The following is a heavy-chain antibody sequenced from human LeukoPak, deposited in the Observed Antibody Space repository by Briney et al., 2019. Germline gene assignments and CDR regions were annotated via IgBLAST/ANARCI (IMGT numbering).Heavy chain of an antibody. V-gene: IGHV3-21*01. J-gene: IGHJ6*02. CDR3: ARDDSPYLGYYGMDV. CDR1: GFTFSSYS. CDR2: MYINSSYR. Sequence: GRTLTLTCAASGFTFSSYSLNWVRQAPAAGLERVSSMYINSSYRYYEDPAKGRFTISRDNAKNSLYLQMNRLRAEDTAVYYCARDDSPYLGYYGMDVWGQGTTVTVSS. D-gene: IGHD3-16*01.